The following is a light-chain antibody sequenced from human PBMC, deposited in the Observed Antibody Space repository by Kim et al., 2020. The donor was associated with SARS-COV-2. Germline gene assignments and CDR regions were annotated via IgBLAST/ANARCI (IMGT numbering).Light chain of an antibody. J-gene: IGLJ2*01. Sequence: ITISGTGTGSDVGGYNYVSGYQQHPGKAPKLMIYDVSKRPSGVSNRFSGSKSGNTASLTISGLQAEDEADYYCSSYTSSSNVVFGGGTQLTVL. CDR2: DVS. CDR3: SSYTSSSNVV. CDR1: GSDVGGYNY. V-gene: IGLV2-14*04.